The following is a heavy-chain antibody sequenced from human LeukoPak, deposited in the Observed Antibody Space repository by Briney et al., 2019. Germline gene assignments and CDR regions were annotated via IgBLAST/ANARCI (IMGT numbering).Heavy chain of an antibody. CDR1: GFTFSSYA. CDR3: AKARASSIAARNNFDY. J-gene: IGHJ4*02. CDR2: ISGSGGST. V-gene: IGHV3-23*01. Sequence: GGSLRLSCAASGFTFSSYAMSWVRQAPGKGLEWASAISGSGGSTYYADSVKGRFTISRDNSKNTLYLQMNSLRAEDTAVYYCAKARASSIAARNNFDYWGQGTLVTVSS. D-gene: IGHD6-6*01.